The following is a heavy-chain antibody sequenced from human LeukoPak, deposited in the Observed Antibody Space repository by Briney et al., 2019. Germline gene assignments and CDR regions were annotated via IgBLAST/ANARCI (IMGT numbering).Heavy chain of an antibody. CDR2: MNPNSGNT. CDR3: ARAPLRSRLLIGY. J-gene: IGHJ4*02. Sequence: ASVKVSCKASGYTFTSYDINWVRQATGQGLEWMRWMNPNSGNTGYAQKFQGRVTMTRNTSISTAYLELSSLRSEDTAVYYCARAPLRSRLLIGYWGQGTLVTVSS. V-gene: IGHV1-8*01. D-gene: IGHD2-15*01. CDR1: GYTFTSYD.